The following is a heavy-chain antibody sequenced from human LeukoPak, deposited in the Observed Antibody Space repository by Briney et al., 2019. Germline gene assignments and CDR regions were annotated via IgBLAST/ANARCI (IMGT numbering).Heavy chain of an antibody. J-gene: IGHJ4*02. D-gene: IGHD3-22*01. Sequence: ASVKVSCKTSGYTFSGHYIHWVRQAPGQGLEWMGWIKTDTGGTNYAQKFQDRVTMTRETSMTIAYLELTRLRSDDTAMYYCAREYDYDTRGEYDYWGQGTLVTVSS. CDR2: IKTDTGGT. CDR3: AREYDYDTRGEYDY. V-gene: IGHV1-2*02. CDR1: GYTFSGHY.